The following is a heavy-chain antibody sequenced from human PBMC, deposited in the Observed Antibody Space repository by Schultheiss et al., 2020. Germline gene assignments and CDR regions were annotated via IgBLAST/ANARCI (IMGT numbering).Heavy chain of an antibody. Sequence: GESLKISCAASGFTFSSYAMSWVRQAPGKGLDWVAIMSYDGSNKYYADSVKGRFTISRDNSKNTLYLQMNSLRAEDTAVYYCARDPVLTGTSRTHYYGMDVWGQGTTVTVSS. CDR1: GFTFSSYA. CDR2: MSYDGSNK. V-gene: IGHV3-30-3*01. CDR3: ARDPVLTGTSRTHYYGMDV. D-gene: IGHD1-20*01. J-gene: IGHJ6*02.